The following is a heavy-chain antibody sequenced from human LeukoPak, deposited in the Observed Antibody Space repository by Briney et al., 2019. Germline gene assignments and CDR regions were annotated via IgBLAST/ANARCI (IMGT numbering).Heavy chain of an antibody. D-gene: IGHD2-15*01. V-gene: IGHV4-59*01. CDR1: GGSISSYY. CDR3: ASGYCSGGSCYWEYFDY. CDR2: IYYSGST. Sequence: SSETLSLTCTATGGSISSYYWSWIRQPPGKGLEWIGNIYYSGSTNYNPSLKSRVTISVDTSKNQFSLKLSSVTAADTAVYYCASGYCSGGSCYWEYFDYWGQGTLVTVSS. J-gene: IGHJ4*02.